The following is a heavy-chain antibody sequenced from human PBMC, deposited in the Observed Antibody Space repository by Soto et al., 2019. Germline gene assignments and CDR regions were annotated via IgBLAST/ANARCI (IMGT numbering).Heavy chain of an antibody. J-gene: IGHJ3*02. D-gene: IGHD3-10*01. CDR1: GYTLTELS. V-gene: IGHV1-24*01. CDR3: ATGRGVAQAFDI. Sequence: GASVKVSCKVSGYTLTELSMHWVRQAPGKGLEWMGGFDPEDGETIYAQRFQGRVTMTEDTSTDTAYMELSSLRSEDTAVYYCATGRGVAQAFDIWGQGTMVTVSS. CDR2: FDPEDGET.